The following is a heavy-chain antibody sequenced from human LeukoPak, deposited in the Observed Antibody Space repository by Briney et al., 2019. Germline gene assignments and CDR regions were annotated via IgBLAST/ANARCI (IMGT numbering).Heavy chain of an antibody. J-gene: IGHJ5*02. CDR2: IYNSESI. V-gene: IGHV4-4*07. CDR3: ARDRSSSYTRDWFDP. CDR1: GGSINGYY. D-gene: IGHD6-13*01. Sequence: SETLSLTCTVSGGSINGYYWSWIRQPAGKGLEWIGRIYNSESINYNPSLMSRVTMSIDTSKNQFSLKLNSVTAADTAVYYCARDRSSSYTRDWFDPWGQGALVTVSS.